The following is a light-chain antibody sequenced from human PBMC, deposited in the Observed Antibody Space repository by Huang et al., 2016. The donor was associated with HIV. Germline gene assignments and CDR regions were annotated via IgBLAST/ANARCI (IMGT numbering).Light chain of an antibody. V-gene: IGKV3-11*01. Sequence: EVVLTQSPATLSLSPGERATLSCRASQSVSTYLAWSQQKPGQAPRLLIYDASSRAPGIPARFSGSGSGTDFTLTISILEPEDFAVYYCQQRSNWGITFGQGTRLEIK. CDR3: QQRSNWGIT. J-gene: IGKJ5*01. CDR1: QSVSTY. CDR2: DAS.